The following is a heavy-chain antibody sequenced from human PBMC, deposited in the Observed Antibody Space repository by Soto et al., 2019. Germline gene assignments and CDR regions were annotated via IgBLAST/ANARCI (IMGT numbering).Heavy chain of an antibody. J-gene: IGHJ4*02. Sequence: EVQLLESGGGLVQPGGSLRLSCAASGFTFSSYAMSWVRQAPGKGLEWVSAISGSGGSTYYAYSVKGRFTISRDNSKNTLYLQMNSLRAEDTAVYYCAKGGTQSWSGTSGNFDYWGQGTLVTVSS. CDR1: GFTFSSYA. CDR2: ISGSGGST. CDR3: AKGGTQSWSGTSGNFDY. V-gene: IGHV3-23*01. D-gene: IGHD3-3*01.